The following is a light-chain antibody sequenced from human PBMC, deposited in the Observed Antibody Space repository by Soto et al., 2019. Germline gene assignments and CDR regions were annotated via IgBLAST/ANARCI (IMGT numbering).Light chain of an antibody. CDR1: QSVTSSN. Sequence: EIVMTQSPSTLSVSPGERATLSCRASQSVTSSNLAWYQQRPGQAPRLLIYGASSRATGIPDRFSGSGSGTDFTLTINRLEPEDFAVYYCQQYGSSHLTFGGGTKVDIK. J-gene: IGKJ4*01. CDR2: GAS. V-gene: IGKV3-20*01. CDR3: QQYGSSHLT.